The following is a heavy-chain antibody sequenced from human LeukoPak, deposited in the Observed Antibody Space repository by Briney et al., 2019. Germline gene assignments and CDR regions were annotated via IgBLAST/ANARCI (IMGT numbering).Heavy chain of an antibody. CDR3: ARTRITIFGVVIPDAFDI. J-gene: IGHJ3*02. D-gene: IGHD3-3*01. CDR2: IYHSGST. CDR1: GYSISSGYF. V-gene: IGHV4-38-2*02. Sequence: SETLSLTCTVSGYSISSGYFWGWIRQPPGKGLEWIGSIYHSGSTYYNPSLKSRVTISVDTSKNHFSLKLSSVTAADTAVYSCARTRITIFGVVIPDAFDIWGQGTMVTVSS.